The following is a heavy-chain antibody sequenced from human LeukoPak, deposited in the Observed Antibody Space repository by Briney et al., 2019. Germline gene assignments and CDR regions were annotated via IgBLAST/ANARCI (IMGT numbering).Heavy chain of an antibody. CDR1: GFTFSTYW. CDR2: INTDGSST. D-gene: IGHD2-2*01. Sequence: PGGSLRLSCAASGFTFSTYWMHWVRQAPGKGLVWVSRINTDGSSTNYADSVKGRFTISRDNAKNTLYLQMNSLRAEDTAVYYCASSQKREHPILGYCSSTSCYSVDYWGQGTLVTVSS. J-gene: IGHJ4*02. CDR3: ASSQKREHPILGYCSSTSCYSVDY. V-gene: IGHV3-74*01.